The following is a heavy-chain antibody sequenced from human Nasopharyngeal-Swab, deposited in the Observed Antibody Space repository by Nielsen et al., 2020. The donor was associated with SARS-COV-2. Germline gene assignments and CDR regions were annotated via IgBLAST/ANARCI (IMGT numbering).Heavy chain of an antibody. CDR3: AKDRGYCSGATCYDSYYSMDV. Sequence: ETLSLTCAVYGGSFSDYYWTWIRQPPGKGLEWVSAITGSGPSAYYADSVKGRFTMSRDNSKNTLYLQMNSLRVEDTAVYFCAKDRGYCSGATCYDSYYSMDVWGKGTTVTVSS. J-gene: IGHJ6*03. CDR2: ITGSGPSA. D-gene: IGHD2-2*01. CDR1: GGSFSDYY. V-gene: IGHV3-23*01.